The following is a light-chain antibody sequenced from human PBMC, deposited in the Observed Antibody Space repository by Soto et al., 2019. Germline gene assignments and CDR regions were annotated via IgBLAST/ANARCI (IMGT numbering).Light chain of an antibody. CDR1: QSVSSY. CDR3: QQRSNWPRFP. V-gene: IGKV3-11*01. CDR2: DVS. J-gene: IGKJ3*01. Sequence: ESVLTQSQDTLSLSPGERANSSCAASQSVSSYLAWYQQKPGQAPRLLIYDVSNRATGIPARFSGSGSGTDFTLTISSLEPEDFAVYYCQQRSNWPRFPLGPGSKVDIK.